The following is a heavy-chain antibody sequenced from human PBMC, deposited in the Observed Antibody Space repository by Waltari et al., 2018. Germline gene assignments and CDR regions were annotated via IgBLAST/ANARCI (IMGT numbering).Heavy chain of an antibody. J-gene: IGHJ6*03. CDR3: AKGHLYGSGSSYYYYNMDV. CDR2: ISGSGGST. D-gene: IGHD3-10*01. Sequence: EVQLLESGGGLVQPGGSLRLSCAASGFTFSSYAMSWVRQAPGKGLEWVSAISGSGGSTYYADSVKGRFTISRDNSKNTLYLQMNSLRVEDTAVYYCAKGHLYGSGSSYYYYNMDVWGKGTTVTISS. CDR1: GFTFSSYA. V-gene: IGHV3-23*01.